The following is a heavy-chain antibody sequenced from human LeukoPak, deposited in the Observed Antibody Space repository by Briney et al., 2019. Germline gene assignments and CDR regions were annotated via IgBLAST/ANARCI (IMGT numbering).Heavy chain of an antibody. CDR1: GFTFSNYE. CDR2: ISSTSNMI. D-gene: IGHD6-13*01. Sequence: GGSLRLSCAASGFTFSNYEMNWVRQAPGKGLEWVSYISSTSNMIYYADSVRGRFTISRDNAENSLYLQMNSLRAEDTAVYYCATASGSWYRYYFDNWGQRTLVTVSS. J-gene: IGHJ4*02. CDR3: ATASGSWYRYYFDN. V-gene: IGHV3-48*03.